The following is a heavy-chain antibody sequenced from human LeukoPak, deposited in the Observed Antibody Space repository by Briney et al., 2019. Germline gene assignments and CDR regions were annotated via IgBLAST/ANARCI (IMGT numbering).Heavy chain of an antibody. Sequence: GGSLRLSCAASGFTFSSYWMSWVRQAPGEGLEWVANIKQDGSEKYYVDSVMGRFTISRDNAKNSLYLQMNSLRAEDTAVYYCAREVVYYDSSGYLDIWGQGTLVTVSP. J-gene: IGHJ4*02. D-gene: IGHD3-22*01. CDR2: IKQDGSEK. V-gene: IGHV3-7*01. CDR3: AREVVYYDSSGYLDI. CDR1: GFTFSSYW.